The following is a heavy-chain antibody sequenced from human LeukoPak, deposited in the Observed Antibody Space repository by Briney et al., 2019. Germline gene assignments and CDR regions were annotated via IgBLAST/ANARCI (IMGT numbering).Heavy chain of an antibody. J-gene: IGHJ6*02. V-gene: IGHV3-53*01. CDR2: IYSGGST. CDR1: GFTFSSNY. Sequence: PGGSLRLSCAASGFTFSSNYMSWVRQAPGKGLEWVSVIYSGGSTYYADSVKGRFTISRDNSKNTLYLQMNSLRAEDTAVYYCARGATMVRGVTPLDYGMDVWGQGTTVTVSS. CDR3: ARGATMVRGVTPLDYGMDV. D-gene: IGHD3-10*01.